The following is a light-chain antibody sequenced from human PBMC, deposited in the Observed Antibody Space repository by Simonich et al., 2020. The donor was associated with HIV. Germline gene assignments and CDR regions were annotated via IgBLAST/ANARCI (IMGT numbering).Light chain of an antibody. CDR2: WAS. V-gene: IGKV4-1*01. CDR1: KSFLYNSNNTNY. CDR3: QQYYSTPKT. J-gene: IGKJ1*01. Sequence: DIVMTQSPDSLAVSLGERATINCKSSKSFLYNSNNTNYIAWYQQKPGQPPKLLIYWASTLESGVPDRFSGSGSGTDFTLTISSLQAEDVAVYYCQQYYSTPKTFGQGTKVEIK.